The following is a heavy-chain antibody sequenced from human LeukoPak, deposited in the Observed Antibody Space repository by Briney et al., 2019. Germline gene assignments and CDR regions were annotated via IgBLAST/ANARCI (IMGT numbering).Heavy chain of an antibody. CDR2: IYHSGST. Sequence: KTSETLSLTCAVSGYSISSGYYWGWIRQPPGKGLEWIGSIYHSGSTYYNPSLKSRVTISVDTSKNQFSLKLSSVTAADTAVYYCARLRTTHDAFDIWGQGTMVTVSS. CDR3: ARLRTTHDAFDI. D-gene: IGHD1-7*01. V-gene: IGHV4-38-2*01. CDR1: GYSISSGYY. J-gene: IGHJ3*02.